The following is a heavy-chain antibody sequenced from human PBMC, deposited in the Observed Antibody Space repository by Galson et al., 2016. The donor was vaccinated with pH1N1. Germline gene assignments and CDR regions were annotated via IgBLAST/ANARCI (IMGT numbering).Heavy chain of an antibody. V-gene: IGHV3-30*04. Sequence: SLRLSCAASGFAFNDYAVHWVRQAPGKGLEWVAIISHEGSDKYYADSVKGRFTISRDNSKKMLYLQMNSLRAGDTALYYCAREGERWLQFEAFDMWGQGTMVTVSS. CDR1: GFAFNDYA. J-gene: IGHJ3*02. CDR3: AREGERWLQFEAFDM. D-gene: IGHD5-24*01. CDR2: ISHEGSDK.